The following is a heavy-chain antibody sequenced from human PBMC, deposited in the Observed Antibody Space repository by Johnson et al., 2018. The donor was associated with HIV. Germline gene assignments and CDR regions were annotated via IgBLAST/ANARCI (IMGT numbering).Heavy chain of an antibody. V-gene: IGHV3-7*01. Sequence: VQLVESGGGLVQPGGSLRLSCAASGFTFSSYWMSWVRQAPGKGLEWVANIKQDGSEKYYVDSVKGRFTISRDNAKNSLYLQMSGLRADDTAVYYCARLRWGSGDPLHDAFDVWGQGTMVTVSS. CDR3: ARLRWGSGDPLHDAFDV. D-gene: IGHD2-21*01. J-gene: IGHJ3*01. CDR1: GFTFSSYW. CDR2: IKQDGSEK.